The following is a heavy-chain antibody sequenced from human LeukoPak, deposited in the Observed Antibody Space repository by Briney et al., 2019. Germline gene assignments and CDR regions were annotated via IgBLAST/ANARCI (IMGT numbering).Heavy chain of an antibody. Sequence: GGSLRLSCAASGFTFSSYGMHWVRQAPGKGLEWVAVISYDGSNKYYADSVKGRFTIPRDNSKNTLYLQMNSLRAEDTAVYYCAKEGASSGSYYNPFYYYYMDVWGKGTTVTVSS. J-gene: IGHJ6*03. CDR3: AKEGASSGSYYNPFYYYYMDV. CDR2: ISYDGSNK. CDR1: GFTFSSYG. D-gene: IGHD3-10*01. V-gene: IGHV3-30*18.